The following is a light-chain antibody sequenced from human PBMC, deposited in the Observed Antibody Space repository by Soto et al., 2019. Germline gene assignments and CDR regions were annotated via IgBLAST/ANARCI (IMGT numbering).Light chain of an antibody. CDR3: QQYGSSPPFT. J-gene: IGKJ3*01. CDR2: GAS. CDR1: QSVSSRY. V-gene: IGKV3-20*01. Sequence: IVLTQSPGTLALTPGERATLSCRASQSVSSRYLAWYQQKPGQAPRLLIYGASSRATGIPDRFSGSGSGTDLSLTIRRLEPEDSAVYYCQQYGSSPPFTCGPGTRVDIK.